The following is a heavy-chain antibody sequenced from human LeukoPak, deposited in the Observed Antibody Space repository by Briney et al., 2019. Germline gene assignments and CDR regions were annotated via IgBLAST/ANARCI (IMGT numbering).Heavy chain of an antibody. J-gene: IGHJ4*02. V-gene: IGHV4-31*03. CDR3: AREVSSRSGWYK. CDR2: IYYSGST. Sequence: TSETLSLTCTVSGGSISSGGYYWSWIRQHPGKGLEWIGYIYYSGSTYYNPSLKSRVTISVDTSKNQFSLKLSSVTAADTAVYYCAREVSSRSGWYKWGQGTLVTVSS. D-gene: IGHD6-19*01. CDR1: GGSISSGGYY.